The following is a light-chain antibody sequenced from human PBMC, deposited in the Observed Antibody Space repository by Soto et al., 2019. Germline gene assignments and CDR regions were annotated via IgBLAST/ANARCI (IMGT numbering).Light chain of an antibody. J-gene: IGKJ2*01. CDR2: KAS. CDR3: QQYNSYSYT. Sequence: DIAMTQSPSTLSASVGDRVTITCRASQSISSRLAWYQQKPGKDPKLLIYKASSLESGVQSRFSGSGSGTEFTLTISSLQPDDFATYYCQQYNSYSYTFGQGTKLEIK. V-gene: IGKV1-5*03. CDR1: QSISSR.